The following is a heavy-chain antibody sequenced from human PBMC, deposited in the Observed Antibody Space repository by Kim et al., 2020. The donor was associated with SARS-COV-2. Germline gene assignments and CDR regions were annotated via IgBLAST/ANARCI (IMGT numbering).Heavy chain of an antibody. V-gene: IGHV4-34*01. J-gene: IGHJ4*02. CDR3: ASRGYCSSTSCRPFDY. Sequence: SETLSLTCAVYGGSFSGYYWSWIRQPPGKGLEWIGEINHSGSTNYNPSLKSRVTISVDTSKNQFSLKLSSVTAADTAVYYCASRGYCSSTSCRPFDYWGQGTLVTVSS. D-gene: IGHD2-2*01. CDR1: GGSFSGYY. CDR2: INHSGST.